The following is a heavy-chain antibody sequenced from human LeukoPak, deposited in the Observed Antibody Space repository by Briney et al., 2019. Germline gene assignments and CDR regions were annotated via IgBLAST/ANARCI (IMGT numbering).Heavy chain of an antibody. CDR3: TRPYSSSFVLPPI. J-gene: IGHJ6*04. V-gene: IGHV3-73*01. CDR2: IRSKANSYAT. Sequence: GGSLRLSCAAAGFTFSGSAMHWVRQASGKGLEWDGRIRSKANSYATTSKNTAYLQMNSLKTEDTAVYYCTRPYSSSFVLPPIWGKGTTVTVSS. D-gene: IGHD6-6*01. CDR1: GFTFSGSA.